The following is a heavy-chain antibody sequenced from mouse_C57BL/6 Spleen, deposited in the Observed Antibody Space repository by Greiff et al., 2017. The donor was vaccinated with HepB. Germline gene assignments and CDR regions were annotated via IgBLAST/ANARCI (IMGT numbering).Heavy chain of an antibody. Sequence: EVQLQESGGDLVKPGGSLKLSCAASGFTFSSYGMSWVRQTPDKRLEWVATISSGGSYTYYPDSVKGRFTISRDNAKNTLYLQMSSLKSEDTAMYYCARPSNYGGFDYWGQGTTLTVSS. CDR3: ARPSNYGGFDY. J-gene: IGHJ2*01. V-gene: IGHV5-6*01. D-gene: IGHD2-5*01. CDR2: ISSGGSYT. CDR1: GFTFSSYG.